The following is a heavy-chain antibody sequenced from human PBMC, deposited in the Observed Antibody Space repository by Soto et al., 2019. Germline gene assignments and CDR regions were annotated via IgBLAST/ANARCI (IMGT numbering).Heavy chain of an antibody. CDR1: GFTFSNYW. CDR2: IKRDGSEK. V-gene: IGHV3-7*01. Sequence: EVQLVESGGGLVQPGGSLRVSCAASGFTFSNYWMTWVRQVPGKGLEWVANIKRDGSEKYYVDSVKGRFTISRDNAQDSLYLHMNSLRAEDTAVYYCARAQLPPECSSASCYVDYWGQGGLVTVT. J-gene: IGHJ4*02. D-gene: IGHD2-2*01. CDR3: ARAQLPPECSSASCYVDY.